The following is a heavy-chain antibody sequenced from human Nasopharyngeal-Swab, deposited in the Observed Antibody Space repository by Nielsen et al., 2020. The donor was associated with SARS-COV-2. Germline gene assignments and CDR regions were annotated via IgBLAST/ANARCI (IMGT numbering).Heavy chain of an antibody. J-gene: IGHJ4*02. CDR2: INHSGST. CDR1: GGSFSGYY. V-gene: IGHV4-34*01. Sequence: SETLSLTCAVYGGSFSGYYWSWIRQPPGKGLEWIGEINHSGSTNYNPSLKSRVTISVDTSKNQLSLRLSSVTAADTAIYICARVPALLRYFFDAWGQGILVTVSS. CDR3: ARVPALLRYFFDA. D-gene: IGHD3-10*01.